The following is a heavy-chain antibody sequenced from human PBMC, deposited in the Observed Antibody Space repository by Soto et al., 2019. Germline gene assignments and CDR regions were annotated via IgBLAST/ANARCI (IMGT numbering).Heavy chain of an antibody. V-gene: IGHV3-33*01. CDR2: IWYDGSNK. D-gene: IGHD6-13*01. CDR3: ARDRGRRLAAAGRTNWFDP. J-gene: IGHJ5*02. CDR1: GFTFSSYG. Sequence: GGSLRLSCAASGFTFSSYGMHWVRQAPGKGLEWVAVIWYDGSNKYYADSVKGRFTISRDNSKNTLYLQMNSLRAEDTAVYYCARDRGRRLAAAGRTNWFDPWGQGTLVTVSS.